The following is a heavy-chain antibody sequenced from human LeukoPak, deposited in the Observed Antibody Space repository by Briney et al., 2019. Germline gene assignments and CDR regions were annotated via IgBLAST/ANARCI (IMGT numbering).Heavy chain of an antibody. CDR2: ISYDGSNK. V-gene: IGHV3-30*03. CDR1: GFTFSSYG. Sequence: PGGSLRLSCAASGFTFSSYGMHWVRQAPGKGLEWVAVISYDGSNKYYADSVKGRFTISRDNSKNTPYLQMNSLRAEDTAVYYCAQSHSGSYNWGQGTLVTVSS. CDR3: AQSHSGSYN. D-gene: IGHD1-26*01. J-gene: IGHJ4*02.